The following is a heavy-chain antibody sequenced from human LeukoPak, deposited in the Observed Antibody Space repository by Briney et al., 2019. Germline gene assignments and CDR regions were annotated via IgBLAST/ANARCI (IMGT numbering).Heavy chain of an antibody. CDR2: VYHSGNT. CDR3: ARTYYDLFTDAFDI. CDR1: GFSISSGHY. J-gene: IGHJ3*02. V-gene: IGHV4-38-2*02. D-gene: IGHD3-9*01. Sequence: SETLSLTCTVSGFSISSGHYWGWIRQPQGKGLEWIGCVYHSGNTYYNPSLESRVTISVDTSKNQFSLKLSSVTAADTAVYFCARTYYDLFTDAFDIWGQGTMVTVSS.